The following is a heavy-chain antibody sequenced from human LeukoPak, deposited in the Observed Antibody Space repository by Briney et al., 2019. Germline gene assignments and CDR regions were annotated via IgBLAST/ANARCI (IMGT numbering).Heavy chain of an antibody. CDR2: IYYSGST. J-gene: IGHJ4*02. D-gene: IGHD6-13*01. CDR1: GGSISSYY. CDR3: ARVFGSWYYFDY. Sequence: SETLSLTCTVSGGSISSYYWGWIRQPPGKGLEWIGSIYYSGSTYYNPSLKSRVTISVDTSKNQFSLKLSSVTAADTAVYYCARVFGSWYYFDYWGQGTLVTVSS. V-gene: IGHV4-39*07.